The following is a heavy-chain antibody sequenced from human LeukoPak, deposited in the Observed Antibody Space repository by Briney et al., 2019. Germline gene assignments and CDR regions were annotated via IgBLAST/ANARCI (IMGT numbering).Heavy chain of an antibody. V-gene: IGHV4-59*08. CDR2: IYYSGST. J-gene: IGHJ4*02. CDR1: GVSISSYY. D-gene: IGHD2-2*01. CDR3: ASYQLLGRFYF. Sequence: PSETLSLTCTVSGVSISSYYWSWIRQPPGKGLEWIGYIYYSGSTYYDPSLKKRVSISLNTSNNQFSLKLSSLTAADTPVYYCASYQLLGRFYFWGEGTLVTVSS.